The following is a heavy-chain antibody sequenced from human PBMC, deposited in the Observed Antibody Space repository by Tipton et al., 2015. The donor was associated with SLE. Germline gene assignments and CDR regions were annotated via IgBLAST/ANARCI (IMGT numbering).Heavy chain of an antibody. J-gene: IGHJ3*02. V-gene: IGHV1-18*01. D-gene: IGHD2-21*02. Sequence: QVQLVQPGAEVKKAGASMKVSCKASGYTFSNYGISWVRQAPGQGLEWMGWISTYNGNTNSAQKLQGRVTMTTDTSTSTAYMELRSLRSDDTAVYYCARGRMTRYGFDIWGQGTMVTVSS. CDR3: ARGRMTRYGFDI. CDR1: GYTFSNYG. CDR2: ISTYNGNT.